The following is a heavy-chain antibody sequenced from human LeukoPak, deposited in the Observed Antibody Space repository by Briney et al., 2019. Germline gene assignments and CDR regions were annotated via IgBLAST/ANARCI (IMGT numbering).Heavy chain of an antibody. CDR2: ISYDGSNK. CDR1: GFIFSSYA. Sequence: GGSLRLSCAASGFIFSSYAMHWVRQAPGKGLEWVAVISYDGSNKYYADSVKGRFTISRDNSKNTLYLQMNSLRAEDTAVYYCASCAIRGLLVPLGYWGQGTLVTVSS. CDR3: ASCAIRGLLVPLGY. J-gene: IGHJ4*02. D-gene: IGHD3-10*01. V-gene: IGHV3-30-3*01.